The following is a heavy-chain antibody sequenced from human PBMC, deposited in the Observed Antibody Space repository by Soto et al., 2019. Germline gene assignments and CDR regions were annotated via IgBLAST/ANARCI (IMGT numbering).Heavy chain of an antibody. CDR1: GGSISSSSW. V-gene: IGHV4-4*02. CDR3: ARRPDGFDI. Sequence: KSSETLSLTCAVSGGSISSSSWWSWVRQPPGKGLEWIGEINHRGSTNYNPSLQSRATISIDTSSRQFSLKLSSVTAADTAVYYCARRPDGFDIWSQGTMVTVSS. J-gene: IGHJ3*02. CDR2: INHRGST.